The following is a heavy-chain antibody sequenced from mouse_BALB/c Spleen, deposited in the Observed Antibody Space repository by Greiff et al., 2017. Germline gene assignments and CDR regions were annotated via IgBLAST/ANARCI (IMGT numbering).Heavy chain of an antibody. J-gene: IGHJ1*01. Sequence: EVMLVESGGGLVQPGGSLKLSCAASGFTFSSYGMSWVRQTPDKRLELVATINSNGGSTYYPDSVKGRFTISRDNAKNTLYLQMSSLKSEDTAMYYCARDGNWYFDVWGAGTTVTVSS. CDR1: GFTFSSYG. V-gene: IGHV5-6-3*01. CDR3: ARDGNWYFDV. CDR2: INSNGGST. D-gene: IGHD1-1*02.